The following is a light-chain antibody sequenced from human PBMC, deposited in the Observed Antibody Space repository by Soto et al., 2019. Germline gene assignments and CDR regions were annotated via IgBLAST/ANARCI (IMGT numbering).Light chain of an antibody. Sequence: QSVLTQPPSVSGAPGQRVTISCTGSRSNIGAGYDVHWYQQLPGTAPKLLIYGNSNRPSGVPDRFSGSKSGTSASLAITGLQAEDEADYYCQSYDSSLSGSKFGGRTQLTVL. V-gene: IGLV1-40*01. CDR3: QSYDSSLSGSK. CDR2: GNS. J-gene: IGLJ2*01. CDR1: RSNIGAGYD.